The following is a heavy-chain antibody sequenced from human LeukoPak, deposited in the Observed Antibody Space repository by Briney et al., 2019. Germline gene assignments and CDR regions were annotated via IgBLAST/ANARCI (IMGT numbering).Heavy chain of an antibody. V-gene: IGHV3-21*01. J-gene: IGHJ4*02. CDR3: ARDKDESSWYFGTRTFDY. CDR2: ISSSSSYI. CDR1: GFTFSSYS. Sequence: GGSLRLSCAASGFTFSSYSMNWVRQAPGKGLEWVSSISSSSSYIYYADSVKGRFTISRDNAKNSLYLQMNSLGAEDTAVYYCARDKDESSWYFGTRTFDYWGQGTLVTVSS. D-gene: IGHD6-13*01.